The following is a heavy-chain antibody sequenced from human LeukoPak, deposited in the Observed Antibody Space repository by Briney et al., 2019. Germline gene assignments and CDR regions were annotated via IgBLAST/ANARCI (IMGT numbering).Heavy chain of an antibody. Sequence: PGGSLRLSCAASGFTFSDYYMSWIRQAPGKGLEWVSYISSSGSTIYYADSVKGRFTISRDNAKDSLYLQMNSLRAEDTAVYYCARGKIFGVVIDDYYYYYGMDVWGQGTTVTVSS. J-gene: IGHJ6*02. CDR2: ISSSGSTI. CDR3: ARGKIFGVVIDDYYYYYGMDV. V-gene: IGHV3-11*01. D-gene: IGHD3-3*01. CDR1: GFTFSDYY.